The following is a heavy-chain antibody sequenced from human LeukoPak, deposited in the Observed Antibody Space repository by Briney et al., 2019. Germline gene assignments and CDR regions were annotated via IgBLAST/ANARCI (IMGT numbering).Heavy chain of an antibody. CDR3: ARQPGMTAKSWYFDL. J-gene: IGHJ2*01. D-gene: IGHD2-2*01. V-gene: IGHV5-51*01. Sequence: GESLKMSCEGSGYTFTKCCVCWVPQMPGKGLEWMGIIHPGDSHTWYSPSFQGQVTISADKSISMAYLQWSSLKASDTAMYFCARQPGMTAKSWYFDLWGRGTLVTVSS. CDR1: GYTFTKCC. CDR2: IHPGDSHT.